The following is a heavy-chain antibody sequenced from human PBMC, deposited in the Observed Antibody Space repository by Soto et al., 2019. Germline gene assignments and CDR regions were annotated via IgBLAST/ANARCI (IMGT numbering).Heavy chain of an antibody. CDR1: GFTFSDAW. CDR2: IKSKTDGGTT. Sequence: EVQLVESVGGLVKPGGSLRLSCAASGFTFSDAWMSWVRQAPGKGLEWVGRIKSKTDGGTTDYAAPVKGRFTISRDDSKDTLYLQMNSLKTDDTAVYYCTTDRGRRAGYAQDYWGQGTLVTVSS. J-gene: IGHJ4*02. D-gene: IGHD5-18*01. V-gene: IGHV3-15*01. CDR3: TTDRGRRAGYAQDY.